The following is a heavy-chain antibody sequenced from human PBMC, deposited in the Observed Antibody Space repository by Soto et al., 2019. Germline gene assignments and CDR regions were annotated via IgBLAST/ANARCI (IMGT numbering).Heavy chain of an antibody. Sequence: GGSLRLSCAASGFTFSSYGMHWVRQAPGKGLEWVAVISYDGSNKYYADSVKGRFTISRDNSKNTLYLQMNSLRAEDTAVYYCAKPQESWPETEGLFDYWGQGTLVTVSS. J-gene: IGHJ4*02. V-gene: IGHV3-30*18. CDR1: GFTFSSYG. D-gene: IGHD6-13*01. CDR2: ISYDGSNK. CDR3: AKPQESWPETEGLFDY.